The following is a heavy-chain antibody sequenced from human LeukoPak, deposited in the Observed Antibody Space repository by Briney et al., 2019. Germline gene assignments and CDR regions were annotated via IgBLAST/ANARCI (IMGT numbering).Heavy chain of an antibody. Sequence: GGSLRLSCAASGVTFSSYSMNWVRQAPGKGLEWVSSISSSSSYIYYADSVKGRFTISRDNAKNSLYLQMNSLRAEDTAVYYCARDGSHIVARKYNWFDPWGQGTLVTVSS. CDR3: ARDGSHIVARKYNWFDP. J-gene: IGHJ5*02. V-gene: IGHV3-21*01. CDR2: ISSSSSYI. CDR1: GVTFSSYS. D-gene: IGHD5-12*01.